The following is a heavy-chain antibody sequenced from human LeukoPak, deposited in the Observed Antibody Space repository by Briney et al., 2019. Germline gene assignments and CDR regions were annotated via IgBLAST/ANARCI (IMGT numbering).Heavy chain of an antibody. J-gene: IGHJ4*02. D-gene: IGHD5-18*01. Sequence: GGSLRLSCAASGFTFDDYAMHWVRQAPGKGLEWVSGISWNSGSIGYADSVKGRFTISRDNAKNSLYLQMNSLRAEDMALYYCANKQLGGFDYWGQGTLVTVSS. V-gene: IGHV3-9*03. CDR2: ISWNSGSI. CDR3: ANKQLGGFDY. CDR1: GFTFDDYA.